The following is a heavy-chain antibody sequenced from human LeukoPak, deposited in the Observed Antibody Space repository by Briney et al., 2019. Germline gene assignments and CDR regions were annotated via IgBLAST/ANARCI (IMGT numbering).Heavy chain of an antibody. V-gene: IGHV4-34*01. J-gene: IGHJ5*02. Sequence: SETLSLTCAVYGGSFSGYYWSWIRQPPGKGLEWIGEINHSGSTNYNPSLKSRVTISVDTSKNQFSLKLSSVTAADTAVYYCARGHRYSYGYGGWFDPWGQGTLVTVSS. D-gene: IGHD5-18*01. CDR1: GGSFSGYY. CDR2: INHSGST. CDR3: ARGHRYSYGYGGWFDP.